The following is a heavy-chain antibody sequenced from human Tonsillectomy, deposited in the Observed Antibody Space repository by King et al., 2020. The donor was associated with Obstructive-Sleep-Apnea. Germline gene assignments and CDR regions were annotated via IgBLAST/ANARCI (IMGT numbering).Heavy chain of an antibody. V-gene: IGHV4-4*02. J-gene: IGHJ6*02. CDR3: ARVTWRPYYYGMDV. Sequence: VQLQESGPGLVKPSGTLSLTCAVSGGSISSTNWWSWVRQPPGKGLRWIGEIHHSGSTNYNPSLKNRVTISVDKSKNQFSLKLNSVTAADTAVYYCARVTWRPYYYGMDVWGQGTTVTVSS. CDR1: GGSISSTNW. D-gene: IGHD5-24*01. CDR2: IHHSGST.